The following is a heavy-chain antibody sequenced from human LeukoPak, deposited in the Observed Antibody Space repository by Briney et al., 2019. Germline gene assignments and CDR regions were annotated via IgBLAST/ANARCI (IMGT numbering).Heavy chain of an antibody. J-gene: IGHJ4*02. V-gene: IGHV1-46*01. CDR3: ARGGQYYYDSSGHRDFDY. CDR1: GYTFTGYY. D-gene: IGHD3-22*01. Sequence: ASVKVSCKASGYTFTGYYMHWVRQAPGQGLEWMGIINPSGGSTSYAQKFQGRVTMTRDTSTSTVYMELSSLRSEDTAVYYCARGGQYYYDSSGHRDFDYWGQGTLVTVSS. CDR2: INPSGGST.